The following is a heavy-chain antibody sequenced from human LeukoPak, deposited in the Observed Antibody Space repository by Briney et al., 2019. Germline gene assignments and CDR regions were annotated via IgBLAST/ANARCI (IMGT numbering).Heavy chain of an antibody. Sequence: GSLRLSCSASGFVFSNYWMTWVRQAPGKGLEWVANIKPDGSDKYYVDSVKGRFTISRDNAKNSLYLQMNSLRAEDTAVYYCAREKYSSGWYPFDYWGQGTLVTVSS. V-gene: IGHV3-7*01. J-gene: IGHJ4*02. CDR3: AREKYSSGWYPFDY. CDR2: IKPDGSDK. CDR1: GFVFSNYW. D-gene: IGHD6-19*01.